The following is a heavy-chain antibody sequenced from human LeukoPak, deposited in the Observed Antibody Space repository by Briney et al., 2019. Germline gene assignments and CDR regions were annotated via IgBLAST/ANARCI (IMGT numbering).Heavy chain of an antibody. CDR2: IYHSGST. D-gene: IGHD2-2*01. CDR1: GVSISSGGYY. CDR3: ARGYCSSTSCYANDY. Sequence: SETLSLTCTVSGVSISSGGYYWSWIRQPPGKGLEWIGYIYHSGSTYYNPSLKSRVTISVDTSKNQFSLKLSSVTAADTAVYYCARGYCSSTSCYANDYWGQGTLVTVSS. V-gene: IGHV4-30-2*01. J-gene: IGHJ4*02.